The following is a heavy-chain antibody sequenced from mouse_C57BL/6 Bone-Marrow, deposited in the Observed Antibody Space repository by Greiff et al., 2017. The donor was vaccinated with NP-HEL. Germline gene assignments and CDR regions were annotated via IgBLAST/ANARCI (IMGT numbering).Heavy chain of an antibody. CDR2: IDPNRGGT. Sequence: VQLQQPGAELVKPGASVKLSCKASGYTFTSYLMHWVKQRPGRGLEWIGRIDPNRGGTKYNEKFKSKATLTVYKPSSTAYMQLNSLTSEDSAVYYCAIYYYGSSSFDYWGQGTTLTVSS. CDR3: AIYYYGSSSFDY. J-gene: IGHJ2*01. D-gene: IGHD1-1*01. CDR1: GYTFTSYL. V-gene: IGHV1-72*01.